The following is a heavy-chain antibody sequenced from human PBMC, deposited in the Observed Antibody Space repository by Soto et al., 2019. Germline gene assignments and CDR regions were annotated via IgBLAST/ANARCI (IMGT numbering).Heavy chain of an antibody. V-gene: IGHV1-3*01. J-gene: IGHJ5*02. CDR2: INAGNGNT. Sequence: ASVKVSCKASGYTFTSYAMHWVRQAPGQRLEWMGWINAGNGNTKYSQKFQGRATITRDTSASTAYMELSSLRSEDTAVYYCARRRIVVVVAAVYWFDPWGQGTLVTVSS. CDR3: ARRRIVVVVAAVYWFDP. CDR1: GYTFTSYA. D-gene: IGHD2-15*01.